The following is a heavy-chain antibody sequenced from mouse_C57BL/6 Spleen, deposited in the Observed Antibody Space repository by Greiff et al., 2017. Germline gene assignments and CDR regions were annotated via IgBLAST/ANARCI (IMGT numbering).Heavy chain of an antibody. V-gene: IGHV5-6*01. Sequence: EVQGVESGGDLVKPGGSLKLSCAASGFTFSSYGMSWVRQTPDKRLEWVATISSGGSYTYYPDSVKGRFTISRDNAKNTLYLQMSSLKSEDTAMYYCAIRMITRGRFYAMDYGGQGTSVTVSS. D-gene: IGHD2-4*01. CDR3: AIRMITRGRFYAMDY. CDR1: GFTFSSYG. J-gene: IGHJ4*01. CDR2: ISSGGSYT.